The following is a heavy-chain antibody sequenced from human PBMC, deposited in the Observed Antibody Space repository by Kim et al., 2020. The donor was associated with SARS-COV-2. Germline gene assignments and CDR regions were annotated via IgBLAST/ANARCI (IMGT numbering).Heavy chain of an antibody. CDR2: ISSSSSYT. D-gene: IGHD5-18*01. Sequence: GGSLRLSCAASGFTFSDYYMSWIRQAPGKGLEWVSYISSSSSYTNYADSVKGRFTISRDNAKNSLYLQMNSLRAEDTAVYYCARGGGQLWYDAFDIWGQGTMVTVSS. V-gene: IGHV3-11*06. CDR1: GFTFSDYY. J-gene: IGHJ3*02. CDR3: ARGGGQLWYDAFDI.